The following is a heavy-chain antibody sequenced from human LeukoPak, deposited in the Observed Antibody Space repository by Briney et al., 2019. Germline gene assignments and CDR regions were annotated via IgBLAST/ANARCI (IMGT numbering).Heavy chain of an antibody. CDR2: IHYSGST. CDR1: GGSISISTYF. V-gene: IGHV4-39*01. Sequence: SETLSLTCSVSGGSISISTYFWGWIRQPPGKGLEWIGSIHYSGSTYSNPSLKSRVTISVDTSKNQFSLKLSSVTAADTAVYYCARQGYSSSNPFDYWGQGTLVTVSS. J-gene: IGHJ4*02. CDR3: ARQGYSSSNPFDY. D-gene: IGHD6-13*01.